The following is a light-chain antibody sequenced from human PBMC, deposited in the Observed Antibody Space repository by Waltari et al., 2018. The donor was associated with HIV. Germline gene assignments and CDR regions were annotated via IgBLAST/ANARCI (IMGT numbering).Light chain of an antibody. V-gene: IGKV1-12*01. CDR3: QQNDSLPRT. Sequence: DIHMTQSPSSVSASVGDRVTITCRASQGINIWLAWYQQRPGEPPKLLIYAASSLQSGVPSRYSGRGSGTDFTLTISSLQPEDFATYYCQQNDSLPRTFGQGTKVDIK. CDR1: QGINIW. CDR2: AAS. J-gene: IGKJ1*01.